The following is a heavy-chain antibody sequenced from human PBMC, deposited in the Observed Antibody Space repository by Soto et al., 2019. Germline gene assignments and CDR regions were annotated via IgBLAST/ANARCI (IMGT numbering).Heavy chain of an antibody. CDR1: GFTFSSYA. CDR2: ISGSGVST. Sequence: PGGALRLSCAASGFTFSSYAMSWVRQAPGKGLGWVSAISGSGVSTYYADSVKGRFTISRDNAKNTLYLQMNSLRAEDTAVYYCARVGNDILTGSPSFDYCAKGTLVTGSS. V-gene: IGHV3-23*01. CDR3: ARVGNDILTGSPSFDY. J-gene: IGHJ4*02. D-gene: IGHD3-9*01.